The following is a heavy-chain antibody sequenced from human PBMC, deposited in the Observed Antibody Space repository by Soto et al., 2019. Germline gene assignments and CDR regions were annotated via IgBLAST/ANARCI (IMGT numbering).Heavy chain of an antibody. CDR2: IWYDGSNT. Sequence: PGGSLILSCAASGFTFSSYGMHWVRQAPGKGLEWVAVIWYDGSNTYYADSVKGRFTISRDNSKNTLYLQMNSLRAEDTAVYSCARDSAFSGSYALDYWGQGTLVTVSS. CDR1: GFTFSSYG. J-gene: IGHJ4*02. CDR3: ARDSAFSGSYALDY. V-gene: IGHV3-33*01. D-gene: IGHD1-26*01.